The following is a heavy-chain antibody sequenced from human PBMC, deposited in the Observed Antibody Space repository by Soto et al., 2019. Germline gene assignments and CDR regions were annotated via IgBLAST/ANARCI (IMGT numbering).Heavy chain of an antibody. CDR1: GGSISSYY. CDR3: ARSTVTTGRLVWFDP. D-gene: IGHD4-17*01. CDR2: IYYSGST. Sequence: PSETLSLTCTVSGGSISSYYWSWIRQPPGKGLEWIGYIYYSGSTNYNPSLKSRVTISVDTSKNQFSLKLSSVTAADTAVYYCARSTVTTGRLVWFDPWGQGTLVTVSS. V-gene: IGHV4-59*01. J-gene: IGHJ5*02.